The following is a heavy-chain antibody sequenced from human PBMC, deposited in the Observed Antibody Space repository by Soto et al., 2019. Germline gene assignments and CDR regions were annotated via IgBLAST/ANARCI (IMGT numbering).Heavy chain of an antibody. Sequence: SETLSLTCTVSGGSLSSYYWSWILQPPGKGLEWIGYIYYSGSTNYNPSLKSRVTISVDTSKNQFSLKLSSVTSAATAVYYCGSGVNRGMAYGMDVWGQATKVTVSS. CDR1: GGSLSSYY. CDR2: IYYSGST. V-gene: IGHV4-59*01. D-gene: IGHD3-16*01. J-gene: IGHJ6*02. CDR3: GSGVNRGMAYGMDV.